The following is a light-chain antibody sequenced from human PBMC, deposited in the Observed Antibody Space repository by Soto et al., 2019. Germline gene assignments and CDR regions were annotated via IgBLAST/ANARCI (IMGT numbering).Light chain of an antibody. CDR1: QSVSSNY. Sequence: EIVLTQSPGTLSLSPGERATLSCRASQSVSSNYLAWYQQKPGQAPRLLIYGASTRATGIPDRFSGSGSGTDFTLTISRLEPEDFAVYYCQQYGNWPWTFGQGTKVDIK. J-gene: IGKJ1*01. CDR3: QQYGNWPWT. CDR2: GAS. V-gene: IGKV3-20*01.